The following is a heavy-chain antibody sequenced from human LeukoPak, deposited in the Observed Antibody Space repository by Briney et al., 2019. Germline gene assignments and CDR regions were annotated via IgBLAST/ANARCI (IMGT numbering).Heavy chain of an antibody. CDR3: ASIGVNYYSWFDY. Sequence: PSETLSLTCAVSGGSISSSNWWSWVRQPPGNGLEWIGEIYHSGSTNYNPSLKSRVTISVDKSKNQFSLMLSSVTAADAAVYYCASIGVNYYSWFDYWGQGTQVTVSS. CDR2: IYHSGST. J-gene: IGHJ4*02. D-gene: IGHD3-10*01. CDR1: GGSISSSNW. V-gene: IGHV4-4*02.